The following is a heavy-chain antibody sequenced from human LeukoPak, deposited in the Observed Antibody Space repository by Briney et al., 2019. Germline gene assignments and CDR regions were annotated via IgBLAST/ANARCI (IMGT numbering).Heavy chain of an antibody. D-gene: IGHD2/OR15-2a*01. V-gene: IGHV4-39*01. CDR3: ARRLSTRSYYLDD. CDR1: GGSISISSDY. CDR2: IYYSGTT. Sequence: SESLSLTCTVSGGSISISSDYWGWIRQPPGKGLEWIGDIYYSGTTNYNPSLKSRVTMSVDTSKNQFSLKLNSATAADTAVYYCARRLSTRSYYLDDWGQGTLVTVSS. J-gene: IGHJ4*02.